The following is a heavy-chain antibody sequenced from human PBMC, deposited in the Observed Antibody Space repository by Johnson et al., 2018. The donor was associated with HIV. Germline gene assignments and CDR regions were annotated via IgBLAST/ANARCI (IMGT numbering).Heavy chain of an antibody. CDR2: ISWNSGSI. Sequence: VQLVESGGGVVQPGRSLRLSCAASGFTFDDYAMHWVRQAPGKGLEWVSGISWNSGSIGYVDSVRGRVTISRDNSKNTLYLQMNSLRAEDTAVYYCARRNAGGAFDIWGQGTMVTVSS. J-gene: IGHJ3*02. CDR1: GFTFDDYA. D-gene: IGHD2-2*01. CDR3: ARRNAGGAFDI. V-gene: IGHV3-9*01.